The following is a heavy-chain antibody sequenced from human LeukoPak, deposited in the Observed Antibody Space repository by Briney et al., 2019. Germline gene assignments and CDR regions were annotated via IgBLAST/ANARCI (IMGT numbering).Heavy chain of an antibody. D-gene: IGHD1-14*01. V-gene: IGHV6-1*01. CDR2: TYHRSKWYN. J-gene: IGHJ6*03. CDR3: ARGTSYYSYYFMDV. Sequence: SQTLSLTRAISGDSVSSNSAAWNWIRQSPSRGLEWLGRTYHRSKWYNDYAVFVKSRITINPDTSNNQFSLQLNSVTPEDTAVYYCARGTSYYSYYFMDVWGKGTTVTVSS. CDR1: GDSVSSNSAA.